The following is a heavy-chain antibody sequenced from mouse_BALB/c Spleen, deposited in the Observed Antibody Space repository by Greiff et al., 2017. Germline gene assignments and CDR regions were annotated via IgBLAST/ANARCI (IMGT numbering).Heavy chain of an antibody. D-gene: IGHD1-1*01. Sequence: VQLQQSGAELVKPGASVKLSCTASGFTFTDSYMHWVKQRPEQGLEWIGRIDPANGNTKYDPKFQGKATITADTSSNTAYLQLSSLTSEDTAVYYGARSTAVVHYYAMDYWGQGTSVTVSS. V-gene: IGHV14-3*02. CDR1: GFTFTDSY. J-gene: IGHJ4*01. CDR2: IDPANGNT. CDR3: ARSTAVVHYYAMDY.